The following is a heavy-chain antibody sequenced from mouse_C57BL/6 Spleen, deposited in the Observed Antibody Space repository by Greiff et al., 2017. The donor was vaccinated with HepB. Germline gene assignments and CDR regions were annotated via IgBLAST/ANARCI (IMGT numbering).Heavy chain of an antibody. CDR3: ATLYGNPWFAY. CDR1: GYTFTSYW. D-gene: IGHD2-1*01. CDR2: IDPSDSYT. Sequence: VQLQQSGAELVRPGTSVKLSCKASGYTFTSYWMHWVKQRPGQGLEWIGVIDPSDSYTNYNQKFKGKATLTVDTSSSTAYMQLSSLTSEDSAVYYCATLYGNPWFAYWGQGTLVTVSA. V-gene: IGHV1-59*01. J-gene: IGHJ3*01.